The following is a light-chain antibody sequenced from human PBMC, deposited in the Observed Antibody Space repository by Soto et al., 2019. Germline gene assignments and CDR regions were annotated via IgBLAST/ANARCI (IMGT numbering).Light chain of an antibody. Sequence: QSVLAQPPSASGSPGPSVTISCTGTSTDVGGYNYVSWFQQHPGKAPKLMIYEVSKRPSGVSDRFSGYKSGNTASLTISGLQAEDEADHQCASNFGLNTYVFGTGTKVTVL. V-gene: IGLV2-8*01. CDR3: ASNFGLNTYV. CDR2: EVS. J-gene: IGLJ1*01. CDR1: STDVGGYNY.